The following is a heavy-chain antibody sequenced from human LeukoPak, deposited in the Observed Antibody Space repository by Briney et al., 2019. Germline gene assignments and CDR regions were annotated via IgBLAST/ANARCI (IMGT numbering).Heavy chain of an antibody. CDR1: GFTFSSYG. D-gene: IGHD3-16*01. CDR2: ISNSGGST. Sequence: PGGSLRLSCAASGFTFSSYGMSWVRQAPGKGLEWVSSISNSGGSTYHADSVKGRFTISRDNSKNTLYLQMNSLRAEDTAVYYCAKSLDSAYNPFDYWGQGTLVTVSS. V-gene: IGHV3-23*01. CDR3: AKSLDSAYNPFDY. J-gene: IGHJ4*02.